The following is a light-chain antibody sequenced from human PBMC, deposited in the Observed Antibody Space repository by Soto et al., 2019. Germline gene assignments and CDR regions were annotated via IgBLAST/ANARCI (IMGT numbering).Light chain of an antibody. CDR1: QSVRSSY. Sequence: EIVLTQSPGTLSLPPGERATLSCRASQSVRSSYLAWYQQKFGQAPRLLIYGASSRATGIPDRFSGSGSGTDFTLTISRLEPEDFAVYYCQQYGSLSWIFGQVTKVEIK. V-gene: IGKV3-20*01. CDR3: QQYGSLSWI. CDR2: GAS. J-gene: IGKJ1*01.